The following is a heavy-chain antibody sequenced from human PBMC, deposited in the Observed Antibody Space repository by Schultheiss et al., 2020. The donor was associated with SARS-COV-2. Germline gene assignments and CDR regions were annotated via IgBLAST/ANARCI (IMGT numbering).Heavy chain of an antibody. J-gene: IGHJ4*02. CDR1: GFPFSDYY. V-gene: IGHV3-11*05. Sequence: GGSLRLSCAASGFPFSDYYMTWLRQAPGRGLEWVSAIDPSNSYTQYADSVKGRFTISRDNAKNSLYLQMNSLRAEDTAVYYCARDHSGYDCAIDYWGQGTLVTVSS. D-gene: IGHD5-12*01. CDR3: ARDHSGYDCAIDY. CDR2: IDPSNSYT.